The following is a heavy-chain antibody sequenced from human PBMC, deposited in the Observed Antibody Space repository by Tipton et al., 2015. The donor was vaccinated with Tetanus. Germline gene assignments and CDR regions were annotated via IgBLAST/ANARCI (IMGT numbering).Heavy chain of an antibody. J-gene: IGHJ6*02. CDR2: IYYTGAT. CDR3: EGDDYYETSLRDYYGEEV. D-gene: IGHD3-16*01. Sequence: TLSLTCTASGASITTYHWSWLRQTPGRGLEWIGHIYYTGATSYNSSLQSRVTLSIDTSKNQFSLKMTSVTAADTAVYFCEGDDYYETSLRDYYGEEVWGQGTTVTVSS. CDR1: GASITTYH. V-gene: IGHV4-59*01.